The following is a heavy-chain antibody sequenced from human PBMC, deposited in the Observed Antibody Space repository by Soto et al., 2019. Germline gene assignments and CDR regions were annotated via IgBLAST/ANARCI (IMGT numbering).Heavy chain of an antibody. CDR1: GGSISSYY. Sequence: SETLSLTCTVSGGSISSYYWSWIRQPAGKGLEWIGRIYTSGSTNYNPPLKSRVTMSVDTSKNQFSLKLSSVTAADTAVYYCARDRSDYDILTGPYFDYWGQGTLVTVSS. J-gene: IGHJ4*02. V-gene: IGHV4-4*07. D-gene: IGHD3-9*01. CDR2: IYTSGST. CDR3: ARDRSDYDILTGPYFDY.